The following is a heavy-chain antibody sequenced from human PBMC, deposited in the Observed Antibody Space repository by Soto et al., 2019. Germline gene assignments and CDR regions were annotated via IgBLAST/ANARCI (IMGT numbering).Heavy chain of an antibody. CDR1: GDYISSGDYY. V-gene: IGHV4-30-4*01. Sequence: QVHLEESGPGLVKPSQTLSHTCTVSGDYISSGDYYWTWIRQSPGKGLEWMAYIYKSGTTYYNPSLSNRLFISIDMSTNRFSLQVTSVTAADTAFYYCARSLSASSGWFDPWGQGTLVTVSS. CDR2: IYKSGTT. J-gene: IGHJ5*02. CDR3: ARSLSASSGWFDP. D-gene: IGHD6-6*01.